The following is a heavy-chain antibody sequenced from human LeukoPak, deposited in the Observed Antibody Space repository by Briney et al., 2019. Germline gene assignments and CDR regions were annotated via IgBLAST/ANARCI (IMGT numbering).Heavy chain of an antibody. Sequence: SQTLSLTCSVSGGSFSIGGYSWTWIRQLPGRGLEWTGYIYYSGNTYYNPSLKSRVTISVDTSKNQFSLKLSSVTAADTAVYYCARGVELTTTVTSYSFDYWGQGTLVTVSS. CDR1: GGSFSIGGYS. D-gene: IGHD4-17*01. V-gene: IGHV4-31*03. CDR3: ARGVELTTTVTSYSFDY. J-gene: IGHJ4*02. CDR2: IYYSGNT.